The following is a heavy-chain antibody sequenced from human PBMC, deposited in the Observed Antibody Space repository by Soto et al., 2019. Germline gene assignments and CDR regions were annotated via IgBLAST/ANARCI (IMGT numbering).Heavy chain of an antibody. V-gene: IGHV1-69*13. J-gene: IGHJ4*02. CDR1: GGTFSSYA. CDR2: IIPIFGTA. Sequence: ASVKVSCKASGGTFSSYAISWVRQAPGQGLEWMGGIIPIFGTANYAQKFQGRVTITADESTSTAYMELSSLRSEDTAVYYCARWGIAARYFDYWGQGTLVTVSS. D-gene: IGHD6-6*01. CDR3: ARWGIAARYFDY.